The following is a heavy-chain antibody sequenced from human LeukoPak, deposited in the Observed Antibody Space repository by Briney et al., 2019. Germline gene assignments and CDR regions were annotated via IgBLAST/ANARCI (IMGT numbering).Heavy chain of an antibody. Sequence: PGGSLRLSCAASGFTFSSYSMNWVRQAPGKGLEWVSYISSSSSTIYYADSVKGRFTISRDNSKNTLYLQMNSLRAEDTAVYYCAKHYGEPPDAFDIWGQGTMVTVSS. D-gene: IGHD4-17*01. CDR3: AKHYGEPPDAFDI. J-gene: IGHJ3*02. V-gene: IGHV3-48*01. CDR1: GFTFSSYS. CDR2: ISSSSSTI.